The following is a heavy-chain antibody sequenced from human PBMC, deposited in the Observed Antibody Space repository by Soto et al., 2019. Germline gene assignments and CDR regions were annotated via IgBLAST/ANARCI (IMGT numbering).Heavy chain of an antibody. Sequence: GGSLRLSCAASGFTFSRYWMSWVRQAPGKGLEWVANIKEDGSEKYYVDSVKGRSTISRDNAKNSLYLQMNSLRVEDTAVYYCAMGSYFDYWGLGALVTVSS. J-gene: IGHJ4*02. V-gene: IGHV3-7*03. CDR3: AMGSYFDY. CDR2: IKEDGSEK. D-gene: IGHD3-10*01. CDR1: GFTFSRYW.